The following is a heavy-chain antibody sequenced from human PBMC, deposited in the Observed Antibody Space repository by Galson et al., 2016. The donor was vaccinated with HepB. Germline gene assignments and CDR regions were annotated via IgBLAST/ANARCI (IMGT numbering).Heavy chain of an antibody. V-gene: IGHV4-61*03. CDR2: IFYTGAT. J-gene: IGHJ4*02. D-gene: IGHD3-16*02. CDR3: ARISPQDFVFGSDRYWGSLDH. Sequence: IRQTPGKGLEWMGYIFYTGATNYHPSLRGRLSLSVDMPNNFLALKLHSVTAADTAVYFCARISPQDFVFGSDRYWGSLDHWGQGILVTVSA.